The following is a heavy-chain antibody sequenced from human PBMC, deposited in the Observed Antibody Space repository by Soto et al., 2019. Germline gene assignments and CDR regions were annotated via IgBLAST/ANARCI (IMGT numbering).Heavy chain of an antibody. Sequence: ASVKVSCKASGYTFTGYYMHWVRQAPGQGLEWMGWINPNSGGTNYAQKFQGRVTMTRDTSISTAYMELSRLRSDDTAVYYCARSPGGGSSCSDYWGQGTLVTVSS. V-gene: IGHV1-2*02. J-gene: IGHJ4*02. CDR3: ARSPGGGSSCSDY. CDR2: INPNSGGT. D-gene: IGHD2-15*01. CDR1: GYTFTGYY.